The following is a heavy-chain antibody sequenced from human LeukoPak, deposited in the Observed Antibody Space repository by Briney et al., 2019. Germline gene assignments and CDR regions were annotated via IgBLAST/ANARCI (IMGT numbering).Heavy chain of an antibody. CDR1: GGSISSGSYY. V-gene: IGHV4-61*02. D-gene: IGHD3-22*01. Sequence: SQTLSLTCTVSGGSISSGSYYWSWLRQPAGKGLEWIGRIYTSGSTNYTPSLKSRVTISVDTSKNQYSLKLSSVTAADTAVYYCARDLVNYDSSGYYYGGPFDYWGQGTLVTVSS. J-gene: IGHJ4*02. CDR2: IYTSGST. CDR3: ARDLVNYDSSGYYYGGPFDY.